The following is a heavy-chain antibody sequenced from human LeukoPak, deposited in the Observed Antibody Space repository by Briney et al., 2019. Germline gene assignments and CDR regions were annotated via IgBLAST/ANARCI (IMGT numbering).Heavy chain of an antibody. D-gene: IGHD3-16*01. CDR3: ARRRGSYDY. CDR1: GGSISSGNYY. V-gene: IGHV4-39*01. Sequence: SETLSLTCTVSGGSISSGNYYWGCVRQPPGKGLEWIGSIYYSGSTFYNPSLKSRVTISVDTSKNQFSLKLSSVTAADTAVYYCARRRGSYDYWGQGTLVTVSS. CDR2: IYYSGST. J-gene: IGHJ4*02.